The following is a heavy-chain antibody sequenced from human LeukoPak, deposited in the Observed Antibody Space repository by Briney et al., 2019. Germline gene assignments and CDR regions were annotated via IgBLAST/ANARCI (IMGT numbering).Heavy chain of an antibody. J-gene: IGHJ6*04. Sequence: SETLSLTCTVSGGSFSSCSYSWSWVRQPPGKGLEWIGYIYYSGGTNYNPSLKSRVTMSVDTSKNQFSLTLSSVTAADTAVYYCARDRRAEYFYYAMDVWGKGTTVTVSS. CDR2: IYYSGGT. CDR3: ARDRRAEYFYYAMDV. CDR1: GGSFSSCSYS. V-gene: IGHV4-61*01.